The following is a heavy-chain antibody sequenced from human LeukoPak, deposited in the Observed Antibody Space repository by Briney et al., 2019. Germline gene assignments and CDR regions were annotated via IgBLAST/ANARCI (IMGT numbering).Heavy chain of an antibody. V-gene: IGHV3-23*01. CDR1: GFNLGAFW. J-gene: IGHJ5*02. CDR3: AKDKVPWFDP. CDR2: ISGSGGST. Sequence: GGSLRLSCAASGFNLGAFWMSWVRQAPGKGLEWVSAISGSGGSTYYADSVKGRFTISRDNSKNTLYLQMNSLRAEDTAVYYCAKDKVPWFDPWGQGTLVTVSS.